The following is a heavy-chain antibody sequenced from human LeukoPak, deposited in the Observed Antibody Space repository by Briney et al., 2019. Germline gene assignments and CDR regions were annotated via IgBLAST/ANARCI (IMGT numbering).Heavy chain of an antibody. Sequence: PSETLSLTCTVSGGSISSSSYYWGWIRQPRGKGLEWIGSIYYSGSTYYNPSLKSRVTISVDTSKNQFSLKLSSVTAADTAVYYCARVGIVGAPTPWGQGTLVTVSS. D-gene: IGHD1-26*01. CDR2: IYYSGST. CDR3: ARVGIVGAPTP. J-gene: IGHJ5*02. CDR1: GGSISSSSYY. V-gene: IGHV4-39*07.